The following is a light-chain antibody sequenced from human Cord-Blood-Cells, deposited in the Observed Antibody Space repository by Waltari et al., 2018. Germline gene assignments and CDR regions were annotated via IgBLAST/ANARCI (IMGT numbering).Light chain of an antibody. CDR2: KAS. CDR1: QSISSW. CDR3: QQYNSYSIFT. Sequence: DIQMTQSPSTLSASVGDRVTITCRASQSISSWLAWYHQKPGQAPKLLIYKASSLESGVPSRFSGSGSGTEFPLTISSLQPDDFATYYCQQYNSYSIFTFGPGTKVDIK. J-gene: IGKJ3*01. V-gene: IGKV1-5*03.